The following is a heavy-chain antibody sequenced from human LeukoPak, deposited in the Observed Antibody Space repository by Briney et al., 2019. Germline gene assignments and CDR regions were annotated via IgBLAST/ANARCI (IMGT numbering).Heavy chain of an antibody. V-gene: IGHV1-69*05. D-gene: IGHD3-9*01. CDR1: GGTFSSYA. J-gene: IGHJ3*02. CDR3: ARSDTDILTGYPHAFDI. CDR2: IIPIFGTA. Sequence: ASVKVSCKASGGTFSSYAISWVRQAPGQGLEWMGGIIPIFGTANYAQKLQGRVTMTTDTSTSTAYMELRSLRSDDTAVYYCARSDTDILTGYPHAFDIWGQGTMVTVSS.